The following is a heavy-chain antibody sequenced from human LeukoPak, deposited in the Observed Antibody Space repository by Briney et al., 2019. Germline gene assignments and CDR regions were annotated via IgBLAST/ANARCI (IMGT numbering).Heavy chain of an antibody. J-gene: IGHJ4*02. CDR2: IIPIFGTA. CDR3: ARSSGSYVPFDY. D-gene: IGHD1-26*01. V-gene: IGHV1-69*01. Sequence: SVKVSCKASGNTFSRYGISWVRQAPGQGLEWMGGIIPIFGTANYAQKFQGRVTITADESTSTAYMELSSLRSEDTAVYYCARSSGSYVPFDYWGQGTLVTVSS. CDR1: GNTFSRYG.